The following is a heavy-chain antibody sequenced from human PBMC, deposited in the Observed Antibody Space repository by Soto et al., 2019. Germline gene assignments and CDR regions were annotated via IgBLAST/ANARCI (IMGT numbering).Heavy chain of an antibody. CDR3: ANSVVAARPVDY. Sequence: GGSLRLSCAASGFTFSSYAMSWVRQAPGKGLEWVSAISGSGGSTYYADSVKGRFTISSVKSKNTLYLQMNSMRAEDTAVYYCANSVVAARPVDYWGQGTLVTVSS. CDR2: ISGSGGST. CDR1: GFTFSSYA. J-gene: IGHJ4*02. V-gene: IGHV3-23*01. D-gene: IGHD6-6*01.